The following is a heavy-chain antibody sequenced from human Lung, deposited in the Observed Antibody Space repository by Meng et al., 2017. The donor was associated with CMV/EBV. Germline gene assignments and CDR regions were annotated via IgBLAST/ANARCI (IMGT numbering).Heavy chain of an antibody. J-gene: IGHJ3*02. D-gene: IGHD2-8*01. CDR2: ISYDGRNN. CDR1: GLTFSNHA. Sequence: SCAASGLTFSNHAMHWVRQAPGKGLEWMALISYDGRNNFHADSVKGRFTISRDNSKNTLFLQMNSLGAEDTAVYYCARDGFCSNGVCTISGDAFDIWXQGTXVTVSS. V-gene: IGHV3-30*04. CDR3: ARDGFCSNGVCTISGDAFDI.